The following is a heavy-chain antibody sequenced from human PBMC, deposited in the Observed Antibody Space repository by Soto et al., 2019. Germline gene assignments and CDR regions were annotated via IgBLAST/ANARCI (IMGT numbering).Heavy chain of an antibody. CDR3: AGHFWSVYSDAFDI. CDR1: GFTFSSDG. V-gene: IGHV3-33*01. J-gene: IGHJ3*02. Sequence: QVQLVESGGGVVQPGRSLRLSCAASGFTFSSDGMHWVRQAPGKGLEWVAVIWYDGSNKYYADSVKGRFTISRDNSKNTLYLQMNSLRAEDTAVYHCAGHFWSVYSDAFDIWGQGTMVTVSS. D-gene: IGHD3-3*02. CDR2: IWYDGSNK.